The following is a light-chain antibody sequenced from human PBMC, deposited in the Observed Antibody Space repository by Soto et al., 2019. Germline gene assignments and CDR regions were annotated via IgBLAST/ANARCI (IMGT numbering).Light chain of an antibody. Sequence: QSVLTQPPSASGSPGQSVTISCTGTSSDVGAYIFVSWYQQHPGKAHKLMVYDVNRRPPGVPDRFFGSKSGNTASLTVSGLQAEDEADYYCVSFAGGTYVFGTGTKVTVL. V-gene: IGLV2-8*01. CDR2: DVN. CDR3: VSFAGGTYV. J-gene: IGLJ1*01. CDR1: SSDVGAYIF.